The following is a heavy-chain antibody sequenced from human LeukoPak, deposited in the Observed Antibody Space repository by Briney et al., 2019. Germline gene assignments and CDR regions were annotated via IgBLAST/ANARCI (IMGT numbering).Heavy chain of an antibody. CDR2: IRYDGSKK. CDR3: AKDLCSSSSCYLDI. V-gene: IGHV3-30*02. CDR1: GFSFNNHG. Sequence: PGGSLRLSCAASGFSFNNHGMHWVRQAPGRGLEWVAFIRYDGSKKYYAGSVKGRFTISRDNSKNTLYLQVNSLRVEDTAVYYCAKDLCSSSSCYLDIWGQGAMVTVSS. J-gene: IGHJ3*02. D-gene: IGHD2-2*01.